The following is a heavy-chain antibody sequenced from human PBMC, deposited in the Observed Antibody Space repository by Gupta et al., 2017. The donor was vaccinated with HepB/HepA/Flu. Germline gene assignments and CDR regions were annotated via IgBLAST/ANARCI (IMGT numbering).Heavy chain of an antibody. V-gene: IGHV3-23*01. D-gene: IGHD3-3*01. CDR1: GFSVGSNA. CDR3: AKDLYFWSGMDV. CDR2: FGSDMKT. Sequence: QLLESGGGLVQPGGSLRLYCAASGFSVGSNAMAWVRQAPGKGLEWVSGFGSDMKTHYADSVGGRFTISRDTVKNTVSLQMNNLRAEDTAVYYCAKDLYFWSGMDVWGEGTTVTVSS. J-gene: IGHJ6*03.